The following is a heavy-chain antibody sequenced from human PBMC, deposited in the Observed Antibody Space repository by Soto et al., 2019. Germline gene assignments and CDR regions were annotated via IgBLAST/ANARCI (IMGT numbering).Heavy chain of an antibody. V-gene: IGHV3-30*03. J-gene: IGHJ6*02. CDR2: ISYDGSNK. D-gene: IGHD2-21*01. CDR1: GFTFSSYG. Sequence: QVQLVESGGGVVQPGRSLRLSCAASGFTFSSYGMHWVRQAPGKGLEWVAVISYDGSNKYYADSVKGRFTISRDNSKNTLYLQMNSLRAEDTAVYYCAQSRIYYYYGMDVWGQGTTVTVSS. CDR3: AQSRIYYYYGMDV.